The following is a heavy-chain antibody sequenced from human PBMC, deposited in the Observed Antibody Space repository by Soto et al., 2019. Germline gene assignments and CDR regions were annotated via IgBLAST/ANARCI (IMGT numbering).Heavy chain of an antibody. D-gene: IGHD3-22*01. J-gene: IGHJ4*02. CDR2: INPNSGGT. V-gene: IGHV1-2*04. Sequence: ASVKVSCKASGYTFTGYYMHWVRQAPGQGLEWMGWINPNSGGTNYAQKFQGWVTMTRDTSISTAYMELSRLRSDDTAVYYCARALYYYDSSGYDYWGQGTLVTVSS. CDR3: ARALYYYDSSGYDY. CDR1: GYTFTGYY.